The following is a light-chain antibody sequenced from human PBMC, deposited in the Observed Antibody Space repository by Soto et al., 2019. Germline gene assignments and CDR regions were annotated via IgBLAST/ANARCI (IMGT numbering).Light chain of an antibody. Sequence: EIVMTQSPATLSVSPGERATLSCRASQSVSSNLAWYQQKPGQAPRLLIYGASTRATGIPARVSGSGSGTEFTLNISSLQSEDFAVYYCQQYNNWPTAFGQGTKVEIK. CDR2: GAS. CDR3: QQYNNWPTA. CDR1: QSVSSN. V-gene: IGKV3-15*01. J-gene: IGKJ1*01.